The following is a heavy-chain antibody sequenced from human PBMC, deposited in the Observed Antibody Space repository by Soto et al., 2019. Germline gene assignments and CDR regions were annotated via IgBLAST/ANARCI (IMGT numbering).Heavy chain of an antibody. D-gene: IGHD2-2*01. J-gene: IGHJ3*02. Sequence: GGALRLSCAASGFTFSSYGMHWVRQAPGKGVEWVAVIWYDGSNKYYADSVKGRFTISRDNSKNTLYLQMNSLRAEDTAVYYCARGNIVVVPAAPDDAFDIWGQGTMVTVSS. CDR2: IWYDGSNK. V-gene: IGHV3-33*01. CDR3: ARGNIVVVPAAPDDAFDI. CDR1: GFTFSSYG.